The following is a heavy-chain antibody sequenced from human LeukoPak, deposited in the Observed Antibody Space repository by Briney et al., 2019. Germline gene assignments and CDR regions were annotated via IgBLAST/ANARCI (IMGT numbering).Heavy chain of an antibody. Sequence: GASVKVSSKASGYTFTGYYVHWARQAPGQGLDWMGWINPNSGDTNYAQKFQGRVTMTSDTSISTAYMELSRLRSDDTAVYYCARSPMDNFFDFWGQGTLVTVSS. CDR1: GYTFTGYY. V-gene: IGHV1-2*02. CDR3: ARSPMDNFFDF. CDR2: INPNSGDT. D-gene: IGHD2-2*03. J-gene: IGHJ4*02.